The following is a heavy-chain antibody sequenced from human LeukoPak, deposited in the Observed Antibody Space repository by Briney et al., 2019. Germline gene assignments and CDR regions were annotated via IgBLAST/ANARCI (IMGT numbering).Heavy chain of an antibody. D-gene: IGHD3-22*01. CDR1: GFTFTSSA. J-gene: IGHJ4*02. CDR3: VRSRGDTSYYYSLY. V-gene: IGHV1-58*02. CDR2: IVVGSGNT. Sequence: SVKVSCKASGFTFTSSAMQWVRQARGQRLEWIGWIVVGSGNTNYAQKFQERVTITRDMSTSTAYMELRSLRSDDTAVYYCVRSRGDTSYYYSLYWGQGTLVTVSS.